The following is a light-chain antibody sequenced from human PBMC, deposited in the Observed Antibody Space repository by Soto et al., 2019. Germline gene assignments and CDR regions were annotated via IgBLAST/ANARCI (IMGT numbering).Light chain of an antibody. V-gene: IGLV1-44*01. J-gene: IGLJ2*01. CDR2: SNN. Sequence: QPVLTQPPSASGTPGQRFTISCSGSSSNIGSNTVNWYQQLPGTAPKLLIYSNNQRPSGVPDRFSGSKSGTSASLAISGLQSEDEADYYCAAWDDSLNGPVFGGGTKLTVL. CDR3: AAWDDSLNGPV. CDR1: SSNIGSNT.